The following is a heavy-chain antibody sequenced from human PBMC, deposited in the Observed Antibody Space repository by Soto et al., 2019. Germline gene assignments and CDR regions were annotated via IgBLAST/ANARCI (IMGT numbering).Heavy chain of an antibody. CDR2: ISYDGSNK. CDR1: GFTFSSYA. Sequence: ESGGGVVQPGRSLRLSCAASGFTFSSYAMHWVRQAPGKGLEWVAVISYDGSNKYYADSVKGRFTISRDNSKNTLYLQMNSLRAEDTAVYYCARSPLPIAVAGTFDIWGQGTMVTVSS. J-gene: IGHJ3*02. V-gene: IGHV3-30-3*01. D-gene: IGHD6-19*01. CDR3: ARSPLPIAVAGTFDI.